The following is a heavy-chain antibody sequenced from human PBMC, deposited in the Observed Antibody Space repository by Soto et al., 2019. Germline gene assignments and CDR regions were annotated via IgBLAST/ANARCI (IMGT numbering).Heavy chain of an antibody. V-gene: IGHV4-59*08. J-gene: IGHJ4*02. CDR1: GGSISSYY. Sequence: QVQLQESGPGLVNPSETLSLTCTVSGGSISSYYWSWFRQPPGKGLEWIGYIYYSGSTNYNPSLKRRVTKSVDTSTNQFAVTLSSVTAADAAVYYCARHGKASAQLDYWGQGTLVTVSS. D-gene: IGHD1-1*01. CDR3: ARHGKASAQLDY. CDR2: IYYSGST.